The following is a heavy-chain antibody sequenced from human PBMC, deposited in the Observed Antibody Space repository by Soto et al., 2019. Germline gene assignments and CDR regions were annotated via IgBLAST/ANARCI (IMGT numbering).Heavy chain of an antibody. D-gene: IGHD2-8*01. Sequence: SVKVSCKASGGTFSSYAISWVRQASGQGLEWMGGMIPIFGTANYAQKFQGRVTITADECTSTAYMELSSLRSEDTAVYYCARDKDILLTVFPDDYYYYYGMDVWGQGTTVTVAS. J-gene: IGHJ6*01. CDR1: GGTFSSYA. CDR2: MIPIFGTA. V-gene: IGHV1-69*13. CDR3: ARDKDILLTVFPDDYYYYYGMDV.